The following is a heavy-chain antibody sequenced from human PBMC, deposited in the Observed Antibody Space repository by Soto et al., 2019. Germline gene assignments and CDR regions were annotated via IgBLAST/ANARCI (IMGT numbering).Heavy chain of an antibody. CDR3: AIDIGSGSHFNPRNPDFYNDFDV. CDR2: TSDDGTNE. D-gene: IGHD3-10*01. CDR1: GFTLSDHA. J-gene: IGHJ6*02. V-gene: IGHV3-30*03. Sequence: ESGGGVVQPRRSLRLTCVTSGFTLSDHAMHWVRQPPGTAPEWVALTSDDGTNEFYADSVKGRFTISRDNSQSTVYLQMSSLTSEDTALYYCAIDIGSGSHFNPRNPDFYNDFDVWGQGTRVTVSS.